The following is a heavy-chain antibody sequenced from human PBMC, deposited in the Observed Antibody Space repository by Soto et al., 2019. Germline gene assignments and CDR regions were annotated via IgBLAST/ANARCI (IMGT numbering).Heavy chain of an antibody. V-gene: IGHV4-31*03. D-gene: IGHD4-17*01. J-gene: IGHJ3*01. CDR2: IHYSGSP. Sequence: QVQLQESGPGLVKPSQTLSLTCTVSGGSISSGGYYWSWIRQHPGKGLEWIGYIHYSGSPYYNPSLKSRLTISVDTSKNQFSLKLSSVTAADTAVYYCALLPGVTTVVTSHWGQGTMVTVSS. CDR1: GGSISSGGYY. CDR3: ALLPGVTTVVTSH.